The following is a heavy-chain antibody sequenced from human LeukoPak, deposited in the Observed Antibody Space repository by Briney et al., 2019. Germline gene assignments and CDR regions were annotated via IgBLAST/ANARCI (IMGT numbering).Heavy chain of an antibody. Sequence: GGSLRLSCAASGFTFSSYEMNWVRQAPGQGLEWISYISSSGTIYYADSVKGRFTISRDNAKNSLYLEMYSLRDGDTAVYYCARDQNHYVWGTYRYNPFDYWGQGTLVTVSS. CDR1: GFTFSSYE. CDR2: ISSSGTI. CDR3: ARDQNHYVWGTYRYNPFDY. D-gene: IGHD3-16*02. J-gene: IGHJ4*02. V-gene: IGHV3-48*03.